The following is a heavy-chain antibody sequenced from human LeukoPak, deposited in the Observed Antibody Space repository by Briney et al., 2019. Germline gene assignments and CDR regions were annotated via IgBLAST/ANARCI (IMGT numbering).Heavy chain of an antibody. CDR2: ISYDGSNK. D-gene: IGHD6-13*01. V-gene: IGHV3-30*18. J-gene: IGHJ4*02. CDR1: GFTFSSYG. CDR3: AKDRGSSSPVDY. Sequence: GSLRLSCAASGFTFSSYGMHWVRQAPGKGLEWVAVISYDGSNKYYADSVKGRFTISRDNSKNTLYLQMNSLRAEDTAVYYCAKDRGSSSPVDYWGQGTLVTVSS.